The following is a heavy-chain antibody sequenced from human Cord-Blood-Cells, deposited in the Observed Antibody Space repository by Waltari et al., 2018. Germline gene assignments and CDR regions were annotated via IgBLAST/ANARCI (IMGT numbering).Heavy chain of an antibody. CDR2: IYYSGST. CDR1: GGSISSSSYY. V-gene: IGHV4-39*01. CDR3: ARLFTHTKEYSNYDY. J-gene: IGHJ4*02. D-gene: IGHD4-4*01. Sequence: QLQLQESGPGLVKPSETLSLTCTVSGGSISSSSYYWGWIRQPPGKGLEWIGSIYYSGSTYYNPSLKSRVTISVDTSKNQFSLKLSSVTAADTAVYYCARLFTHTKEYSNYDYWGQGTLVTVSS.